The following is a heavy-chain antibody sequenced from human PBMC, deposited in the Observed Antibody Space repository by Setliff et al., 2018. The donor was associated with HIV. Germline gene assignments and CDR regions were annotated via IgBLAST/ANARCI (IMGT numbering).Heavy chain of an antibody. Sequence: SVKVSCKASGGTFSTYGLSWVRQAPGQGLEWMGGIIPLFDTSNYAQKFQGRVTITADESTDTAYMELSSLRSEDTAVYYCARAQYQLLEPPTYNWFDPWGQGTLVTVSS. CDR2: IIPLFDTS. CDR3: ARAQYQLLEPPTYNWFDP. V-gene: IGHV1-69*13. CDR1: GGTFSTYG. J-gene: IGHJ5*02. D-gene: IGHD2-2*01.